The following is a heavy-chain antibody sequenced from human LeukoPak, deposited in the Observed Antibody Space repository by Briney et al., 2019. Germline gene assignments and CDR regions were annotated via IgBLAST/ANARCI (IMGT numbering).Heavy chain of an antibody. CDR1: GFTFSSYS. J-gene: IGHJ4*02. V-gene: IGHV3-21*01. Sequence: GGSLRLSCAASGFTFSSYSMNWVRQAPGKGLEWVSSISSSSSYIYYADSVKGRFTISRDNAKNSLYLQMNSLRAEDTAVYYCARAGTTIHLFAYWGQGTLVTVSS. CDR3: ARAGTTIHLFAY. D-gene: IGHD1-1*01. CDR2: ISSSSSYI.